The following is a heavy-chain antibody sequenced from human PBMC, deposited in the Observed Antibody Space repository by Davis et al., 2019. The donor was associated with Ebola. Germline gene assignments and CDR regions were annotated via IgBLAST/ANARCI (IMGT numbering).Heavy chain of an antibody. J-gene: IGHJ5*02. CDR3: AREFYSGWHVFDP. D-gene: IGHD6-19*01. CDR1: GYTFRNSA. V-gene: IGHV1-3*01. CDR2: IHAGNGDT. Sequence: ASVKVSCKASGYTFRNSAIHWVRQAPGQRLEWMGWIHAGNGDTKYSQKFQGRVTITRDTSASTAYMELSSLTSEDTALYYCAREFYSGWHVFDPWGQGTLVTVSS.